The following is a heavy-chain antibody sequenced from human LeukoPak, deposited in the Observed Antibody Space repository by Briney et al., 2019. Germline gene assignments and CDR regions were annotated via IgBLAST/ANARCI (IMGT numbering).Heavy chain of an antibody. Sequence: ASVKVSCKASGYTFTSYAMHWVRQAPGQGLEWMGIINPSGGSTSYAQKFQGRVTMTRDTSTSTVYMELSSLRSEDTAVYYCARGYLAGYSSSSERNWFDPWGQGTLVTVSS. CDR2: INPSGGST. V-gene: IGHV1-46*01. D-gene: IGHD6-13*01. CDR3: ARGYLAGYSSSSERNWFDP. J-gene: IGHJ5*02. CDR1: GYTFTSYA.